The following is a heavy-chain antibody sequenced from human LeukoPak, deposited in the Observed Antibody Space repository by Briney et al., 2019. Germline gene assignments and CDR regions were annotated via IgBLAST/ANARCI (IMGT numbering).Heavy chain of an antibody. CDR3: ARLLGGIYSDY. J-gene: IGHJ4*02. D-gene: IGHD1-26*01. CDR2: ISSNGGST. CDR1: GFTFSSYA. Sequence: GGSLRLSCAASGFTFSSYAMHWVRQAPGKGLEYVSTISSNGGSTYYANSVKGRFTISRDNSKNTLYLQMGSLRAEDMAVYYCARLLGGIYSDYWGQGTLVTVSS. V-gene: IGHV3-64*01.